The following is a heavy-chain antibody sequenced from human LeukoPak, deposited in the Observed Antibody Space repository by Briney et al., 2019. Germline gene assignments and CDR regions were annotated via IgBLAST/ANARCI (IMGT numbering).Heavy chain of an antibody. D-gene: IGHD6-19*01. CDR3: ARDRGSSGWFDY. V-gene: IGHV4-59*01. Sequence: SETLSLTCTVSGGPISSYYWSWIRQPPGKGLEWIGYIYYSGSTNYNPSLKSRVTISVDTSKNQFSLKLSSVTAADTAVYYCARDRGSSGWFDYWGQGTLVTVSS. J-gene: IGHJ5*01. CDR2: IYYSGST. CDR1: GGPISSYY.